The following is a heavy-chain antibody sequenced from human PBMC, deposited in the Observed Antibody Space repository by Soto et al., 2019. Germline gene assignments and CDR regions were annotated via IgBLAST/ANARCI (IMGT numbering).Heavy chain of an antibody. CDR1: GGSVSSGSYY. Sequence: PSETLSLTCTVSGGSVSSGSYYWSWIRQPPGKGLEWIGYIYYSGSTNYNPSLKSRVTISVDTSKNQFSLKLSSVTAADTAVYYCARRRITIFGCGAATGRYYAMDVWGQGTTVTLSS. V-gene: IGHV4-61*01. J-gene: IGHJ6*02. CDR3: ARRRITIFGCGAATGRYYAMDV. D-gene: IGHD3-3*01. CDR2: IYYSGST.